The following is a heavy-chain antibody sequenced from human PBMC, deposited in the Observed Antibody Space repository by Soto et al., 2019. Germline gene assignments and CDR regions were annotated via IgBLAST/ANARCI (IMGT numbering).Heavy chain of an antibody. D-gene: IGHD2-15*01. CDR3: AKRGSGSYFDY. CDR1: GFTFSSYA. V-gene: IGHV3-23*01. CDR2: ISGSGDST. Sequence: EVQLLESGGGLVQPGGSLRLSCAASGFTFSSYAMNWVRQAPGKGLEWVSVISGSGDSTYYADSVKGRFTISRDNSKNTLYLQMNSLRAEDTALYYCAKRGSGSYFDYWGQGTLVTVSS. J-gene: IGHJ4*02.